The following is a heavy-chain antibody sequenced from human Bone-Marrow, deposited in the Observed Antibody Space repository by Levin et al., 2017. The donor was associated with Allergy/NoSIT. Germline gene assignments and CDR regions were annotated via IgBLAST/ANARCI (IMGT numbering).Heavy chain of an antibody. V-gene: IGHV1-2*02. Sequence: ASVKVSCKTSGYTFTDYYIHWVRQAPGQGLEWMGWINPNSGGTRYAQKFQGRVTMTRDTSISTLYMDLSSLRSDETALYYCARDREVAGKWTFDFWGQGTLVTVSS. D-gene: IGHD6-13*01. J-gene: IGHJ4*02. CDR3: ARDREVAGKWTFDF. CDR1: GYTFTDYY. CDR2: INPNSGGT.